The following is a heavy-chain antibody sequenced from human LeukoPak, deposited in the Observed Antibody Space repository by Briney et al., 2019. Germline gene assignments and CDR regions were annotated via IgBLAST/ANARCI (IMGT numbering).Heavy chain of an antibody. Sequence: GESLKISCKGSGYSFTSYWIGWVRQMPGKGLEWMGIIYPGDSDTRYGPSFQGQVTISADKSISTAYLQWSSLEASDTAMYYCARLSSGWYPGFDFDYWGQGTLVTVSS. J-gene: IGHJ4*02. V-gene: IGHV5-51*01. D-gene: IGHD6-19*01. CDR1: GYSFTSYW. CDR3: ARLSSGWYPGFDFDY. CDR2: IYPGDSDT.